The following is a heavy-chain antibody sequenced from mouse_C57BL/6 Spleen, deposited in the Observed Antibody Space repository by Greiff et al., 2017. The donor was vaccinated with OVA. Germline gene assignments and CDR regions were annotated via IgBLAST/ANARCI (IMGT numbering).Heavy chain of an antibody. Sequence: VQLQQSGPELVKPGASVKISCKASGYSFTGYYMNWVKQSPEKSLEWIGEINPSTGGTTYNQKFKAKATLTVDKSSSTAYMQLKSLTSEDSAVYYCARRDYGSSYAMDYRGQGTSVTVSS. J-gene: IGHJ4*01. CDR3: ARRDYGSSYAMDY. CDR2: INPSTGGT. D-gene: IGHD1-1*01. V-gene: IGHV1-42*01. CDR1: GYSFTGYY.